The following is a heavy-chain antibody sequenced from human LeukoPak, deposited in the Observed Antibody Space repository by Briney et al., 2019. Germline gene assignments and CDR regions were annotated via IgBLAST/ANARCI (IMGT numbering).Heavy chain of an antibody. CDR1: RGSISGYS. Sequence: SETLSLTCTVSRGSISGYSWSWIRQSPGGGLEWVGYIYYSGDTAYNPSLRSRVTLSVDTSKNQFSLQLRSVTTADTAVYYCVRGPYGASISKWFDPWGQGTQVIVSP. CDR2: IYYSGDT. J-gene: IGHJ5*02. D-gene: IGHD4/OR15-4a*01. V-gene: IGHV4-59*01. CDR3: VRGPYGASISKWFDP.